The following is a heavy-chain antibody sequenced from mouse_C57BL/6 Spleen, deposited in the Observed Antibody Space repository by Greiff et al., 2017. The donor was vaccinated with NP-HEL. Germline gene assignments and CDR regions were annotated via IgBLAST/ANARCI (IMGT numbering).Heavy chain of an antibody. CDR1: GYTFTSYW. CDR2: IYPSDSET. J-gene: IGHJ2*01. D-gene: IGHD2-5*01. Sequence: VQLQQPGAELVRPGSSVKLSCKASGYTFTSYWMDWVKQRPGQGLEWIGNIYPSDSETHYNQKFKDKATLTVDKSSSTAYMQLSSLTSEDSAVYYCAREEYSNYDFDYWGQGTTLTVSS. V-gene: IGHV1-61*01. CDR3: AREEYSNYDFDY.